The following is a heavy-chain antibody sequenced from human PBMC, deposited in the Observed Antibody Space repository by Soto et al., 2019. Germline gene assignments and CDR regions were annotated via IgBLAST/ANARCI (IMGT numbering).Heavy chain of an antibody. D-gene: IGHD5-12*01. V-gene: IGHV4-59*08. J-gene: IGHJ3*02. CDR2: IYYSGST. Sequence: PSETLSLTCTVSGGSISSYYWSWIRQPPGKGLEWIGYIYYSGSTNYNPSLKSRVTISVDTSKNQFSLKLSSVTAADTAVYYCARTVDIVATIKGGMGAFDIWGQGTMVTVSS. CDR1: GGSISSYY. CDR3: ARTVDIVATIKGGMGAFDI.